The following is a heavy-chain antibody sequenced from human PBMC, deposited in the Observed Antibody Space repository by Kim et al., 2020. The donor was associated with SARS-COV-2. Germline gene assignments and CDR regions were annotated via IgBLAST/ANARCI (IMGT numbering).Heavy chain of an antibody. CDR3: ARHRRRGSSTSTDRDSNRSGMDV. D-gene: IGHD2-2*01. CDR1: GGSISSYY. Sequence: SETLSLTCTVSGGSISSYYWSWIRQPPGKGLEWIGYIYYSGSTNYNPSLKSRVTISVDTSKNQFSLKLSSVTAADTAVYYCARHRRRGSSTSTDRDSNRSGMDVWGQGTTVTVSS. V-gene: IGHV4-59*08. J-gene: IGHJ6*02. CDR2: IYYSGST.